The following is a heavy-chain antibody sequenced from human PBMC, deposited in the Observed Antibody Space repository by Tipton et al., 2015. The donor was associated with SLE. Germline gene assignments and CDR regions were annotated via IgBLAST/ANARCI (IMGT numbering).Heavy chain of an antibody. CDR3: AREGGDDFWSGYYSDYYNYMDV. V-gene: IGHV4-34*01. J-gene: IGHJ6*03. Sequence: TLSLTCAVYGGSFSGYHWSWIRQPPGKGLEWIGEINHSGSTNYNPSLKSRVTISVDTSKNQFSLKLSSVTAADTAVYYCAREGGDDFWSGYYSDYYNYMDVWGKGTTVTVSS. CDR2: INHSGST. D-gene: IGHD3-3*01. CDR1: GGSFSGYH.